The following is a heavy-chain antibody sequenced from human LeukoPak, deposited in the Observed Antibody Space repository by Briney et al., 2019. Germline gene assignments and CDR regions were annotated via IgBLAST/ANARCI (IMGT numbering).Heavy chain of an antibody. CDR3: ARDRREQWLVLGYFDY. D-gene: IGHD6-19*01. V-gene: IGHV1-46*01. J-gene: IGHJ4*02. CDR1: GYTFTSYY. Sequence: GASVKVSCKASGYTFTSYYMHWVRQAPGRGLEWMGIINPSGGSTSYAQKFQGRVTMTRDTSTSTVYMELSSLRSEDTAVYYCARDRREQWLVLGYFDYWGQGTLVTVSS. CDR2: INPSGGST.